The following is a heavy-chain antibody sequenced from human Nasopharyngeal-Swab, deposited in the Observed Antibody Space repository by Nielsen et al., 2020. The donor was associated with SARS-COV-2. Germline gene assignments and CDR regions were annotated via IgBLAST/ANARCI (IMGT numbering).Heavy chain of an antibody. J-gene: IGHJ6*02. CDR3: AREYGIVVVPAATGGMDV. CDR1: GGTFSSYA. CDR2: IIPILGIA. V-gene: IGHV1-69*10. D-gene: IGHD2-2*01. Sequence: SVKVSCKASGGTFSSYAISWVRQAPGQGLEWMGGIIPILGIANYAQTFQGRVTITADKSTSTAYMELSSLRSEDTAVYYCAREYGIVVVPAATGGMDVWGQGTTVTVSS.